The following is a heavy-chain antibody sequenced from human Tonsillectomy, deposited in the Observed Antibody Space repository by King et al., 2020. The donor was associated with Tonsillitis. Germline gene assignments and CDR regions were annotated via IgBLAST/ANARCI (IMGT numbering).Heavy chain of an antibody. J-gene: IGHJ4*02. D-gene: IGHD2-15*01. V-gene: IGHV1-2*02. CDR1: GYTFTGYY. CDR3: ASGGYCSGGSCYTDVDY. CDR2: INPNSGGT. Sequence: VQLVESGAEVKKPGASVRVSCKTSGYTFTGYYMHWVRQAPGQGLEWMGWINPNSGGTNYGQKFQGRVTLTTDTSITTPYTELNTTAYMELSRLTSDDTAVYYCASGGYCSGGSCYTDVDYWGQGTLVTVSS.